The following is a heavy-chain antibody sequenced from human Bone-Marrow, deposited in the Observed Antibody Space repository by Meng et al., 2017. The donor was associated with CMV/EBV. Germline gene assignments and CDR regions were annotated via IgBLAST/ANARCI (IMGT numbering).Heavy chain of an antibody. CDR3: ARAHGHSGSYYVYNRFES. D-gene: IGHD1-26*01. Sequence: ASVKVSCKASGYTFTGYYMHWVRQAPGQGLEWLGWINPHGGATNYAQQFQGRVTMTRDTSIDTAYRELNRLRSDDTAVYYLARAHGHSGSYYVYNRFESGGQGTLVTVSS. V-gene: IGHV1-2*02. CDR2: INPHGGAT. CDR1: GYTFTGYY. J-gene: IGHJ5*01.